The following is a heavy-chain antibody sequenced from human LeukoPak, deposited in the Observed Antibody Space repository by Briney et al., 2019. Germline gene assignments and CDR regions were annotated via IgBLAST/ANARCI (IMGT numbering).Heavy chain of an antibody. D-gene: IGHD5-12*01. CDR2: IIPIFGIA. Sequence: SVKVCCKASGGTFSSYAISWVRQAPGQGLEWMGRIIPIFGIANYAQKFQGRVTITADKSTSTAYMELSSLRSEDTAVYYCARGSPRLPIDYWGQGTLVTVSS. V-gene: IGHV1-69*04. CDR3: ARGSPRLPIDY. CDR1: GGTFSSYA. J-gene: IGHJ4*02.